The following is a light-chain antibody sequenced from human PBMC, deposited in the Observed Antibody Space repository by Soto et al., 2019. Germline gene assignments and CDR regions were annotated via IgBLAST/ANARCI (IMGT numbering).Light chain of an antibody. V-gene: IGKV4-1*01. J-gene: IGKJ1*01. CDR2: WAS. CDR3: HQYHSAPQT. CDR1: QSVLYSPNNKNY. Sequence: DIVMTQSPDSLAVSLGEMATINCKSSQSVLYSPNNKNYLAWYQQKPGQPPRLLVYWASTRESGVPCRFSRSGSGTDFTLTSSSLQAEDAVVYYSHQYHSAPQTFGHGTKVEIK.